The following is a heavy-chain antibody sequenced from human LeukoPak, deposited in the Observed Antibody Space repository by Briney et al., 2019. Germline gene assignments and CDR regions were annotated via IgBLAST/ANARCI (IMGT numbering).Heavy chain of an antibody. J-gene: IGHJ5*02. D-gene: IGHD3-10*01. CDR3: ARTYYGDNWFDP. V-gene: IGHV4-59*08. CDR1: GGSISSYH. Sequence: SETLSLTCTVSGGSISSYHWSWIRQPPGKGLECIGYIYYSGSTHYNPSLKSRVTISVDTSKNQFSLKLSSVTAADTAVYYCARTYYGDNWFDPWGQGTLVTVSS. CDR2: IYYSGST.